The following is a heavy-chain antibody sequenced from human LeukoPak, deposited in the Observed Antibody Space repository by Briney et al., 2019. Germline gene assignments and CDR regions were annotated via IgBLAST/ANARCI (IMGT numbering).Heavy chain of an antibody. CDR1: KSTFSGYG. Sequence: GWSLRLSCAASKSTFSGYGMHGVRQAPGKGLEGVAFIRNDGSNKFYADSVKGRFAISRDNTKNILYLQMNTLRTDDTAVYYCASCRALLFPDSWGQGTLLTVSS. V-gene: IGHV3-30*02. CDR3: ASCRALLFPDS. CDR2: IRNDGSNK. J-gene: IGHJ5*02. D-gene: IGHD2-21*02.